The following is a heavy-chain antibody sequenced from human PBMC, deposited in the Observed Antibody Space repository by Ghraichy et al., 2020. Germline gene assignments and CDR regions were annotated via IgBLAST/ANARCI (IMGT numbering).Heavy chain of an antibody. J-gene: IGHJ3*02. Sequence: SETLSLTCDVFGGPFSGYYWSWIRQTPEKGLEWIGEINQIAITNYHPSLKSRVTISIDTAKNQFSLKVTSVTAADTAVYYCARGKQWLGTFDIWGQGIVVTVSS. V-gene: IGHV4-34*01. CDR2: INQIAIT. CDR3: ARGKQWLGTFDI. D-gene: IGHD6-19*01. CDR1: GGPFSGYY.